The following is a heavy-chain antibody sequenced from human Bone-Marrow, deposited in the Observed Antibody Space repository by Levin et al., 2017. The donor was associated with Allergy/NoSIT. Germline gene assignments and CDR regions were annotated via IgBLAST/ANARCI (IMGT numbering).Heavy chain of an antibody. Sequence: GGSLRLSCAAFGFTFRNYWMSWVRQAPGKGLEWVAEIKPDGNDKYYEGSVEGRFTISRDNAKNSLYLQMNSLRTEDTAVYFCATVEVGADWGQGTLVTVSS. CDR2: IKPDGNDK. J-gene: IGHJ4*02. CDR1: GFTFRNYW. CDR3: ATVEVGAD. D-gene: IGHD4/OR15-4a*01. V-gene: IGHV3-7*02.